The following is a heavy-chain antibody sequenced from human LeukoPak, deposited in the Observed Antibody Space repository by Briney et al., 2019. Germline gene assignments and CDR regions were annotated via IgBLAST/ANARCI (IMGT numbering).Heavy chain of an antibody. CDR3: AGRVGATTIDY. D-gene: IGHD1-26*01. V-gene: IGHV4-34*01. J-gene: IGHJ4*02. CDR1: GGSFSGYY. Sequence: PSETLSPTCAVYGGSFSGYYWSWIRQPPGKGLEWIGEINHSGSTNYNPSLKSRVTISLDTSKNQFSPKLSSVTAADTAVYYCAGRVGATTIDYWGQGTLVTVSS. CDR2: INHSGST.